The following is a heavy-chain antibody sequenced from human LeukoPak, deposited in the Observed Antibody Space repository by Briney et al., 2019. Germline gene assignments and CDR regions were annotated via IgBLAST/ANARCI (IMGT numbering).Heavy chain of an antibody. Sequence: SETLSLTCAVYGGSFSGYYWSWIRQPPGKGLEWIGEINHSGSTNYSPSLQSRVTISVDTSKNRFSLKLSSVTAADTAVYYCARGVYCSGGNCYLPLDSWGQGTLVTVSS. CDR2: INHSGST. CDR3: ARGVYCSGGNCYLPLDS. D-gene: IGHD2-15*01. V-gene: IGHV4-34*01. J-gene: IGHJ4*02. CDR1: GGSFSGYY.